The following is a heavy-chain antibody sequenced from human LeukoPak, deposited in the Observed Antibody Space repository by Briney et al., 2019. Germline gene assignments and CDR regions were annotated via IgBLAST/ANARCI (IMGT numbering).Heavy chain of an antibody. V-gene: IGHV3-11*04. D-gene: IGHD3-3*01. CDR1: GFTFSDYY. J-gene: IGHJ6*03. Sequence: GGSLRLSCAASGFTFSDYYMSWIRQAPGKGLEWVSYISSSGSTIYYADPVKGRFTISRDNAKNSLYLQMNSLRAEDTAVYYCASSSDFWSGSHMDVWGKGTTVTVSS. CDR2: ISSSGSTI. CDR3: ASSSDFWSGSHMDV.